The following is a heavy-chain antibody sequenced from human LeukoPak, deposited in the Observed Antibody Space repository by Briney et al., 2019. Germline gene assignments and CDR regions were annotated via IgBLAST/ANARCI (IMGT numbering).Heavy chain of an antibody. CDR2: IIPIFGIA. CDR3: ARDSITGTTGYYYYMDV. CDR1: GGTFSSYA. V-gene: IGHV1-69*13. D-gene: IGHD1-7*01. J-gene: IGHJ6*03. Sequence: GASVKVSCKASGGTFSSYAISWVRQAPGQGLEWMGGIIPIFGIANYAQKFQGRVTITADESTSTAYMELSSLRSEDTAVYYCARDSITGTTGYYYYMDVWGKGTTVTVSS.